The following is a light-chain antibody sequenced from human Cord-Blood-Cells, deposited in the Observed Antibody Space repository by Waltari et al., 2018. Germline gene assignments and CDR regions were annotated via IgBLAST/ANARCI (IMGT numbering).Light chain of an antibody. CDR2: EGS. V-gene: IGLV2-23*01. CDR3: CSYAGSSTYI. Sequence: VSGSPGQSITISCTGTSSDVGSYNLVSWYQQHPGKAPKLMIYEGSKRPSGVSNRFSGSKSGNTASLTISGLQAEDEADYYCCSYAGSSTYIFGTGTKVTVL. J-gene: IGLJ1*01. CDR1: SSDVGSYNL.